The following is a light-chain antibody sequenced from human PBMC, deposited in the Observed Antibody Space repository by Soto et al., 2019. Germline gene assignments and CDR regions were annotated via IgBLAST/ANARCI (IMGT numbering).Light chain of an antibody. CDR2: DAS. CDR1: QSVGSD. Sequence: EIVLTQSPVALSLAPGERATLSCRASQSVGSDLAWYQQKPGQAPRLLIYDASNRATGIPARFSGSGSGTDFTLTISSLESEDFAVYYCQQRSNWPPALTFGGGTTVEI. CDR3: QQRSNWPPALT. V-gene: IGKV3-11*01. J-gene: IGKJ4*01.